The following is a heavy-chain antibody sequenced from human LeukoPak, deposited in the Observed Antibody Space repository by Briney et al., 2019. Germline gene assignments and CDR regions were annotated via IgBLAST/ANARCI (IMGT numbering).Heavy chain of an antibody. D-gene: IGHD2-2*01. J-gene: IGHJ5*02. CDR1: GFTFDDYG. V-gene: IGHV3-20*04. CDR3: ARNIVVVPAANNWFDP. Sequence: PGGSLRLSCAASGFTFDDYGMSWVRQAPGKGLEWVSRINWNGGSTGYADSVKGRFTISRDNAKNSLYLQMNSLRAEDKALYYCARNIVVVPAANNWFDPWGQGTLVTV. CDR2: INWNGGST.